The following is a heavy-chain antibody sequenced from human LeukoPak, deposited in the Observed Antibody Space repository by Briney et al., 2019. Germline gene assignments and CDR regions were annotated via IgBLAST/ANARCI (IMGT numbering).Heavy chain of an antibody. V-gene: IGHV4-31*03. Sequence: SETLSLTCSVSGDSISSGDYYWSWIRRHPGKGLEWIGYIYYSGSTDYNPSLKSRVTISVDTSKNQFSLRLSSVTAADTAVYHCARPSHYDILTGYSEEDAFDIWGQGTMVTVSS. CDR1: GDSISSGDYY. D-gene: IGHD3-9*01. J-gene: IGHJ3*02. CDR2: IYYSGST. CDR3: ARPSHYDILTGYSEEDAFDI.